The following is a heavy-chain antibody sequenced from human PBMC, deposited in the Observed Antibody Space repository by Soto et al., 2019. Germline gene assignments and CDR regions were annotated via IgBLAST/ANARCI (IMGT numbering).Heavy chain of an antibody. V-gene: IGHV3-30*18. D-gene: IGHD3-3*02. CDR1: GFTFSSYG. Sequence: QVQLVESGGGVVQPGRSLRLSCAASGFTFSSYGIHWVRQAPGKGLEWVAVISYDGSNTYYADSVKGRFTISRDNSKNTLDLQMNSLRAEDTAVYYCAKDGRTFLEGLSHVDYWGQGTLVTVSS. J-gene: IGHJ4*02. CDR2: ISYDGSNT. CDR3: AKDGRTFLEGLSHVDY.